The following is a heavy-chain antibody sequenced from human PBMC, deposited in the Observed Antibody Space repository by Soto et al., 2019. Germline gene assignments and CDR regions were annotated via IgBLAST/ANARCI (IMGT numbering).Heavy chain of an antibody. D-gene: IGHD3-10*01. Sequence: ASVKVSCKASGYTFSNYGITWVRQAPGQGLEWMGGIIPIFGTANYAQKFQGRVTITADESTSTAYMELSSLRSEDTAVYYCTTGREPTYLLLWFGESTDYWGQGTLVTVSS. J-gene: IGHJ4*02. CDR1: GYTFSNYG. CDR2: IIPIFGTA. V-gene: IGHV1-69*13. CDR3: TTGREPTYLLLWFGESTDY.